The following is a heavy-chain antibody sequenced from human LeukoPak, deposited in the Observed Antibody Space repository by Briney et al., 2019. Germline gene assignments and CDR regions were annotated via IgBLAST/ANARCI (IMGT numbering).Heavy chain of an antibody. CDR3: ARHVGSLAPMARRRRLYYFDY. D-gene: IGHD3-10*01. CDR2: IYYSGST. V-gene: IGHV4-39*01. Sequence: SETLSLTCTVSGGSISSSSYYWGWIRQPPGKGLEWIGSIYYSGSTYYSPSLKSRVTISVDTSKNQFSLKLSSVTAADTAVYYCARHVGSLAPMARRRRLYYFDYWGQGTLVTVSS. CDR1: GGSISSSSYY. J-gene: IGHJ4*02.